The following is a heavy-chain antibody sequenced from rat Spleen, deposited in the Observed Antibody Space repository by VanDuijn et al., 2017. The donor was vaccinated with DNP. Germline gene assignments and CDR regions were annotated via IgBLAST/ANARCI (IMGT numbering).Heavy chain of an antibody. CDR2: ISYDGGNT. J-gene: IGHJ3*01. Sequence: EVQLVESGGGLVQPGRSLKLSCAASGFTFSGYYMAWVRQAPTKGLEWVAYISYDGGNTYYGDSVKGRFTISRDNAKSTLYLQMNSLRSEDMATYYCARWDSTGITTGFAYWGQGTLVTVSS. CDR3: ARWDSTGITTGFAY. D-gene: IGHD1-9*01. CDR1: GFTFSGYY. V-gene: IGHV5-22*01.